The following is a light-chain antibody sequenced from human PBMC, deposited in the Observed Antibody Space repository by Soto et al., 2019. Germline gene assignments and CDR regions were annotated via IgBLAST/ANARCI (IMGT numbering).Light chain of an antibody. V-gene: IGLV1-44*01. J-gene: IGLJ2*01. CDR2: INN. Sequence: QSVLTQPPSASGTPGQRLTISCSGSSSNIGSNTENWYQHLPGTAPKLLIYINNQRPSGVPDRFSGSKSGTSASLAISGLQSEDEADYYSAAWDDSLNGLFGGGTKLTVL. CDR3: AAWDDSLNGL. CDR1: SSNIGSNT.